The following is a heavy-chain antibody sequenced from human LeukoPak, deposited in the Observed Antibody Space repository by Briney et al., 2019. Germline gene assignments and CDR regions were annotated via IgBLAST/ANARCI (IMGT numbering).Heavy chain of an antibody. CDR3: AKRLLAVAVYFDY. CDR1: GFTFSSYG. D-gene: IGHD6-19*01. CDR2: ISGSGGST. Sequence: GGTLRLSCAASGFTFSSYGMSWVRQAPGKGLEWVSAISGSGGSTYYADSVKGRFTISRDNSKNTLYLQMNSLRAEDTAVYYCAKRLLAVAVYFDYWGQGTLVTVSS. J-gene: IGHJ4*02. V-gene: IGHV3-23*01.